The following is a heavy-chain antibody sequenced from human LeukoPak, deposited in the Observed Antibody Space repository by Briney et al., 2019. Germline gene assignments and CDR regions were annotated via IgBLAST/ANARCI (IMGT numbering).Heavy chain of an antibody. D-gene: IGHD2-8*01. CDR1: GGSISSSSYY. Sequence: SETLSLTCTVSGGSISSSSYYWGWIRQPPGKGLEWIGSIYYSGSTYYNPPLKSRITISVDTSKNHFSLNLNSVTAADTAVYFCARNNGVDFDYWGQGTLVTVSS. CDR3: ARNNGVDFDY. V-gene: IGHV4-39*07. CDR2: IYYSGST. J-gene: IGHJ4*02.